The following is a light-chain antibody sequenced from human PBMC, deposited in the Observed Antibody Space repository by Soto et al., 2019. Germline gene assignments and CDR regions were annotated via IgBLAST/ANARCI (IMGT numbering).Light chain of an antibody. V-gene: IGKV1-5*01. CDR2: DAS. Sequence: DIQMTQSPSTLSASVGDRVTITCRASQTISNWLALYQQKPGKAPKLLIYDASSLEGGVPSRFSGSGSGTEFTLSLSSLQPDDFATYYCQQYYSYWTFGQGTKVEIK. CDR3: QQYYSYWT. J-gene: IGKJ1*01. CDR1: QTISNW.